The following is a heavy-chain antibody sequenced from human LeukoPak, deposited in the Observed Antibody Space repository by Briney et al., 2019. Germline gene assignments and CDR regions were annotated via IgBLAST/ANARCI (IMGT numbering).Heavy chain of an antibody. Sequence: ASVKVSCKASGYTFTSYYMHWVRQAPGQGLEWMGIINPSGGSTSYAQKFQGRVTMTRDTSTSTVYMELSSLRSEDTAVYYCARGDDSSGYYYGQFVYWGQGTLVTVSS. V-gene: IGHV1-46*01. CDR1: GYTFTSYY. CDR2: INPSGGST. J-gene: IGHJ4*02. D-gene: IGHD3-22*01. CDR3: ARGDDSSGYYYGQFVY.